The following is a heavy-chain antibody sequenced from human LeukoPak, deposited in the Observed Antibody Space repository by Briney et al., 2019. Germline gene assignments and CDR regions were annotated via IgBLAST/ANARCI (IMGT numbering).Heavy chain of an antibody. Sequence: ASVKVSCKASGYTFTSYGISWVRQAPGQGLEWMGWISAYNGNTNYARKLQGRVTMTTDTSTSTAYMELRSLRSDDTAVYYCARDACSGGSCYSDFDYWGQGTLVTVSS. J-gene: IGHJ4*02. D-gene: IGHD2-15*01. CDR2: ISAYNGNT. V-gene: IGHV1-18*04. CDR3: ARDACSGGSCYSDFDY. CDR1: GYTFTSYG.